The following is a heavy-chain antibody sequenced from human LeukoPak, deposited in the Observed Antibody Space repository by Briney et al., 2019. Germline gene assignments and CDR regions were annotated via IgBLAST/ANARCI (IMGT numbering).Heavy chain of an antibody. CDR3: ARGEEGYYFDY. V-gene: IGHV4-34*01. CDR1: GGSFSNYY. Sequence: SETLSLTRAVYGGSFSNYYWSWIRQPPGKGLEWIGEINHSGSTNYNPSLKSRVTISIDTSKNQLSLKLSSVTAADTAVYYCARGEEGYYFDYWGQGTLVTVSS. J-gene: IGHJ4*02. CDR2: INHSGST.